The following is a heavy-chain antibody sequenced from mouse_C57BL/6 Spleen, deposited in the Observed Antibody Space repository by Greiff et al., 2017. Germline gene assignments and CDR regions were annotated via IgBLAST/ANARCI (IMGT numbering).Heavy chain of an antibody. CDR2: IHPNSGST. J-gene: IGHJ3*01. Sequence: QVQLKQPGAELVKPGASVKLSCKASGYTFTSYWMHWVKQRPGQGLEWIGMIHPNSGSTNYNEKFKSKATLTVDKSSSTAYMQLSSLTSEDSAVYYCARYLLDYGRGVAYWGQGTLVTVSA. CDR1: GYTFTSYW. D-gene: IGHD1-1*01. V-gene: IGHV1-64*01. CDR3: ARYLLDYGRGVAY.